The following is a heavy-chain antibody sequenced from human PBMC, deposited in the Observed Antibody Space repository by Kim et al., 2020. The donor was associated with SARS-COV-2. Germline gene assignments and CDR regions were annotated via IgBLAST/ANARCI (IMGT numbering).Heavy chain of an antibody. V-gene: IGHV3-30*18. Sequence: GGSLRLSCAASGFTFSSYGMHWVRQAPGKGLEWVAVISYDGSNKYYADSVKGRFTISRDNSKNTLYLQMNSLRAEDTAVYYCANEPETIEHIDYWGQGTLVTVSS. J-gene: IGHJ4*02. CDR3: ANEPETIEHIDY. CDR2: ISYDGSNK. CDR1: GFTFSSYG.